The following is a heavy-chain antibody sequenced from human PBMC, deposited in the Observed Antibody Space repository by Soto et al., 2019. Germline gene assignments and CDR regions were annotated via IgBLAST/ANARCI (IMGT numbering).Heavy chain of an antibody. CDR3: ARVYYDNSGSPSDY. CDR1: GFTFSSYW. Sequence: GGSLRLSCAASGFTFSSYWMTWVRQAPGKGLEWVATINQDGSEKYYVDSVKGRFTISRDNAKNSLYLRMSGLRAEDTAVYYCARVYYDNSGSPSDYWGQGTLVTVSS. V-gene: IGHV3-7*05. D-gene: IGHD3-22*01. J-gene: IGHJ4*02. CDR2: INQDGSEK.